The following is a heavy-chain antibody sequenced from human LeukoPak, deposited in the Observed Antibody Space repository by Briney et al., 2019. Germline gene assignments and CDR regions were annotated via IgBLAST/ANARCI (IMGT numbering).Heavy chain of an antibody. CDR1: GYSFTSYW. CDR2: IDPSDSYT. J-gene: IGHJ4*02. Sequence: GESLKISCKGSGYSFTSYWSSWVRQMPGKGREWMGRIDPSDSYTNYCPSFQGRVTISADKSISTAYLQWSSLKASATAMYYCARHPHRITMVRGVIPPALVDYWGQGPLVTVSS. V-gene: IGHV5-10-1*01. CDR3: ARHPHRITMVRGVIPPALVDY. D-gene: IGHD3-10*01.